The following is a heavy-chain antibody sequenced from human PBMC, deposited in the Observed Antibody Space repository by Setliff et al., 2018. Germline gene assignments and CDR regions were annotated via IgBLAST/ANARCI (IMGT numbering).Heavy chain of an antibody. CDR1: GYTLTNYP. J-gene: IGHJ4*02. D-gene: IGHD3-16*01. Sequence: GASVKVSCKASGYTLTNYPIHWLRQAPGQRPEWMGWINVGNGNTKYSQEFQGRVTLTRDTFASTAYVELSSLTSEDMAVYYCARQGGNYYFQYWGQGTLVT. CDR2: INVGNGNT. CDR3: ARQGGNYYFQY. V-gene: IGHV1-3*03.